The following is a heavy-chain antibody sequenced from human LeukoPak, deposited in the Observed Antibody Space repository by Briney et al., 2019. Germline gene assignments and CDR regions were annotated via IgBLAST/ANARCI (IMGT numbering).Heavy chain of an antibody. CDR3: ARLAAPIYYYYYYMDV. D-gene: IGHD6-6*01. CDR2: INHSGST. CDR1: GDSISSSIFY. V-gene: IGHV4-39*07. Sequence: PSETLSLTCTVSGDSISSSIFYWGWIRQPPGKGLEWIGEINHSGSTNYNPSLKSRVTISVDTSKNQFSLKLSSVTAADTAVYYCARLAAPIYYYYYYMDVWGKGTTVTVSS. J-gene: IGHJ6*03.